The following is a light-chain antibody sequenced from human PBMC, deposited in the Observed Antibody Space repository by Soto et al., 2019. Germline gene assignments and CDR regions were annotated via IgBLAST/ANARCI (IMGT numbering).Light chain of an antibody. CDR3: QQYERPPFA. J-gene: IGKJ2*01. CDR2: DAS. V-gene: IGKV3-20*01. CDR1: QRVSNSY. Sequence: EIVLTQSPGTLSLSPGDRATLSCRASQRVSNSYLAWYQQKPGQAPRLLIYDASTRAAGVPDRVTGGGSGTDFTLTISALWPEDFALYFCQQYERPPFAFGQGTRLEI.